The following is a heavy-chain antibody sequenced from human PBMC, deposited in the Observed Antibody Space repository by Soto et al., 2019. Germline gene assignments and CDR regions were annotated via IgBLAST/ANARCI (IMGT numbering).Heavy chain of an antibody. CDR2: IHYRGST. CDR3: ARIGGSGNSYLEAIDH. D-gene: IGHD3-10*01. J-gene: IGHJ5*02. CDR1: GGSISSYY. V-gene: IGHV4-59*08. Sequence: PSETVSLTCTVSGGSISSYYWSWIRQPPGKGLEWLGYIHYRGSTNYNPSLKSRVTISVDTSKNQFSLKLSSVTAADTAVYYCARIGGSGNSYLEAIDHWGQGTLVTVSS.